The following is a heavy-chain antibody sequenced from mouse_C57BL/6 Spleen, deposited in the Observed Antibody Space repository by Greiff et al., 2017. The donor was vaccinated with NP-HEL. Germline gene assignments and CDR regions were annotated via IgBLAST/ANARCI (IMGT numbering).Heavy chain of an antibody. CDR3: ARHGSSYWYFDV. V-gene: IGHV1-42*01. Sequence: VQLQQSGPELVKPGASVKISCKASGYSFTGYYMNWVKQSPEKSLEWIGEINPSTGGTTYNQKFKAKATLTVDKSSSTAYMQLKSLTSEDAAVYYCARHGSSYWYFDVWGRGTTVTVSS. CDR1: GYSFTGYY. D-gene: IGHD1-1*01. CDR2: INPSTGGT. J-gene: IGHJ1*03.